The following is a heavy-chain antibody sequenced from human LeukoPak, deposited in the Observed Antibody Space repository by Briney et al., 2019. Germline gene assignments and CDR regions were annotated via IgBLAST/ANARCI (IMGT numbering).Heavy chain of an antibody. J-gene: IGHJ4*02. CDR3: ARVGWEPLAFDY. D-gene: IGHD1-26*01. Sequence: GGSLRLSCAASGFTFSSYAMNWVRQAPGKGLEWVSYISSSGSTIYYADSVKGRFTISRDNAKNSLYLQMNSLRAEDTAVYYCARVGWEPLAFDYWGQGTLVTVSS. CDR2: ISSSGSTI. V-gene: IGHV3-48*03. CDR1: GFTFSSYA.